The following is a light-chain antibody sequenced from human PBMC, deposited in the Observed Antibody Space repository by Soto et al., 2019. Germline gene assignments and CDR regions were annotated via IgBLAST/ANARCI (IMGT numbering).Light chain of an antibody. CDR1: QSISSY. V-gene: IGKV1-39*01. CDR2: SAS. Sequence: EIQMTQSPSSLSASVGDRVTITCRASQSISSYLNWYQQIPGKAPKCLIYSASRLQSGVPPRFSGSGSGTDFTLTISSLQPEDFATYYCQQSYSIQGTFGQGTKVDIK. CDR3: QQSYSIQGT. J-gene: IGKJ1*01.